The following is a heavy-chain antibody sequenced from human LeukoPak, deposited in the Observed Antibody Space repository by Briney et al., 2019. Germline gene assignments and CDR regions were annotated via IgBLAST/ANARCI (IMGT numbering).Heavy chain of an antibody. D-gene: IGHD3-3*01. V-gene: IGHV1-46*01. CDR1: GYTFTSYY. CDR3: ARLDFWSGKYYYYYGMDV. J-gene: IGHJ6*02. CDR2: INPSGGST. Sequence: ASVKVSCKASGYTFTSYYMHWVRQAPGQGLEWMGIINPSGGSTSYAQKFQGRVTMTRDTSTSTVYMELSSLRSEDTAVYYCARLDFWSGKYYYYYGMDVWGQGTTVTVSS.